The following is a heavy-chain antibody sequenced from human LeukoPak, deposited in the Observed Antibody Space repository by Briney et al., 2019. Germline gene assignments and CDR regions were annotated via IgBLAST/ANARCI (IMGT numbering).Heavy chain of an antibody. CDR2: IIPIFGTA. CDR3: ARGRWLQLHYYYYMDV. J-gene: IGHJ6*03. V-gene: IGHV1-69*05. D-gene: IGHD5-24*01. Sequence: SVKVSCKASGYTFTGYYMHWVRQAPGQGLEWMGGIIPIFGTANYAQKFQGRVTITTDESTSTAYMELSSLRSEDTAVYYCARGRWLQLHYYYYMDVWGKGTTVTVSS. CDR1: GYTFTGYY.